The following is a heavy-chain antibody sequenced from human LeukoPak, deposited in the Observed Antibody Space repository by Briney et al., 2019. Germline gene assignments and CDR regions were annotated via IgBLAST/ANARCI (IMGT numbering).Heavy chain of an antibody. D-gene: IGHD6-19*01. CDR2: ISAYNGNT. Sequence: ASVKVSCKASGYTFTIYGISWVRQAPGQGLEWMGWISAYNGNTNYAQKLQGRVTMTTDTSTSTAYMELRSLRSDDTAVYYCARDRAGFIAVAGTVGDYWGQGTLVTVSS. V-gene: IGHV1-18*01. J-gene: IGHJ4*02. CDR1: GYTFTIYG. CDR3: ARDRAGFIAVAGTVGDY.